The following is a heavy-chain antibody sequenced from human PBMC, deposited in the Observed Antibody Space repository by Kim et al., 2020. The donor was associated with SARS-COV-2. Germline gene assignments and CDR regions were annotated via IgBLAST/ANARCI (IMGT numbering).Heavy chain of an antibody. CDR1: GGSISSYY. CDR2: IYYSGST. D-gene: IGHD4-17*01. Sequence: SETLSLTCTVSGGSISSYYWSWIRQPPGKGLEWIGYIYYSGSTNYNPSLKSRVIISVDTSKNQFSLKLSSVTAADTAVYYCASPSGDYLTSHLSPFDYWGQGTLVTVSS. J-gene: IGHJ4*02. CDR3: ASPSGDYLTSHLSPFDY. V-gene: IGHV4-59*01.